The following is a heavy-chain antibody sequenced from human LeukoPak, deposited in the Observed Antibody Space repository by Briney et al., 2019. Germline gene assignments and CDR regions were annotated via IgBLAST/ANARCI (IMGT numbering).Heavy chain of an antibody. CDR2: INPASGVT. Sequence: ASVKVSXKASGYSFATKYMHWVRQAHGQGLEWMGWINPASGVTHYAQKFQGRVTMSRDTSITTAYMELTGLISDDTVIYYCARSRWELDADYWGQGALVTVSS. J-gene: IGHJ4*02. CDR1: GYSFATKY. D-gene: IGHD1-26*01. CDR3: ARSRWELDADY. V-gene: IGHV1-2*02.